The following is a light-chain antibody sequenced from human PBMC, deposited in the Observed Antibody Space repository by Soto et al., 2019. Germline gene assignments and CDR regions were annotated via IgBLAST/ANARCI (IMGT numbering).Light chain of an antibody. Sequence: QSALTQPASVSGSPGQSITISCTGTSSDIGNYNYVSWYQQHPGKAPKLIIYEANNRPSGVSNRFSGSKSDNTASLTISGLQAEDEADYYCSSYTTVNTLVSFGTGTKLTVL. V-gene: IGLV2-14*01. CDR1: SSDIGNYNY. J-gene: IGLJ1*01. CDR2: EAN. CDR3: SSYTTVNTLVS.